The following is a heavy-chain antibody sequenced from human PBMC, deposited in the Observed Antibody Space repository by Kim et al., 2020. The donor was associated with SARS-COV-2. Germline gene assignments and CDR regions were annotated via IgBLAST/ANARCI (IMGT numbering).Heavy chain of an antibody. CDR3: TRQLDLACSDGVCVWFDP. D-gene: IGHD2-15*01. Sequence: GGSLRLSCAASGFSFGDSSVHWVRQASGKGLEWVGRIKNKANNYATTYAASVKGRFTMSRDDSKNTAYLQMNSLKTDDTALYYCTRQLDLACSDGVCVWFDPSGQRTLVTVSS. J-gene: IGHJ5*02. CDR1: GFSFGDSS. CDR2: IKNKANNYAT. V-gene: IGHV3-73*01.